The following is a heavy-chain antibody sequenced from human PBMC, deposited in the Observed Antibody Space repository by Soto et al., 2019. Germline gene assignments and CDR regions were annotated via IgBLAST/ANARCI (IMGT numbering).Heavy chain of an antibody. CDR1: GGSVSSYY. V-gene: IGHV4-59*08. CDR2: ISYSGST. J-gene: IGHJ4*02. Sequence: SETLSLTCTVSGGSVSSYYWSWIRQPPGKGLEWIGYISYSGSTNYNPSLKSRVTISVNTSQNQFSLKLTSVTAADTAVYYCVRLSPCCISTYYFAPVDYWGQGTLVTVSS. CDR3: VRLSPCCISTYYFAPVDY. D-gene: IGHD2-2*01.